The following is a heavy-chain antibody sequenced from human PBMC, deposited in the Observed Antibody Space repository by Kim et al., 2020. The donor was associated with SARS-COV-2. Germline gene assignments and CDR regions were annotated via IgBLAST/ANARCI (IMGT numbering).Heavy chain of an antibody. CDR1: GYTFTSYG. CDR2: ISAYNGNT. V-gene: IGHV1-18*01. D-gene: IGHD6-19*01. Sequence: ASVKVSCKASGYTFTSYGISWVRQAPGQGLEWMGWISAYNGNTNYAQKLQGRVTMTTDTSTSTAYMELRSLRSDDTAVYYCAREPPVKSSGWPGPDDKYFQHWGQGTLVTVSS. J-gene: IGHJ1*01. CDR3: AREPPVKSSGWPGPDDKYFQH.